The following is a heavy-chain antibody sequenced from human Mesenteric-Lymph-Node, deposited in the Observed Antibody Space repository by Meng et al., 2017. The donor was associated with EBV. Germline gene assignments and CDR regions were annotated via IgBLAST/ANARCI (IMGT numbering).Heavy chain of an antibody. CDR1: GFSLSTNGVG. CDR2: IYWDDDK. D-gene: IGHD3-3*01. J-gene: IGHJ5*02. CDR3: AHKVDSGWFDP. Sequence: QITLKESGPTLVKPTXTLTLTCTFSGFSLSTNGVGVGWIRQPPGKALEWLALIYWDDDKRYSPSLKNRLTITKATSINQLVLTMTNMDPADTATYYCAHKVDSGWFDPWGPGTLVTVSS. V-gene: IGHV2-5*02.